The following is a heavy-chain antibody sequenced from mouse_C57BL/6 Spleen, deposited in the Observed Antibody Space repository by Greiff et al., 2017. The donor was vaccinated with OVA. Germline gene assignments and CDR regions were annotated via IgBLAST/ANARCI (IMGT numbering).Heavy chain of an antibody. V-gene: IGHV1-50*01. D-gene: IGHD2-1*01. CDR3: AICYGNLRAWFAY. J-gene: IGHJ3*01. CDR1: GYTFTSYW. CDR2: IDPSDSYT. Sequence: VQLQQPGAELVKPGASVKLSCKASGYTFTSYWMQWVKQRPGQGLEWIGEIDPSDSYTNYNQKFKGKATLTVDTSSSTAYMQLSSLTSEDSAVYYCAICYGNLRAWFAYWGQGTLVTVAA.